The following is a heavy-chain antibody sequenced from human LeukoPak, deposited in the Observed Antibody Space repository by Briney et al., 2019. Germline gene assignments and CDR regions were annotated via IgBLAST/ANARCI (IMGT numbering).Heavy chain of an antibody. V-gene: IGHV3-21*01. CDR2: ISSSSSYI. Sequence: GGSLRLSCAASGFTFSRYNMNWVRQAPGKGLEWVSSISSSSSYIYYADSVKGRFTISRDNAKNSLYLQMNSLRAEDTAVYYCARVTGFSGSGDYWGQGTLVTVSS. CDR1: GFTFSRYN. J-gene: IGHJ4*02. D-gene: IGHD3-10*01. CDR3: ARVTGFSGSGDY.